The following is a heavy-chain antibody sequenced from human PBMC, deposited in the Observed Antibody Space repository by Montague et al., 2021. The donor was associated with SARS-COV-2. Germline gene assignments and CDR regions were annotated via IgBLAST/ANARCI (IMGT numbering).Heavy chain of an antibody. CDR3: ESEGVEYSTSWYSSYYYYGMDV. CDR2: IYYSGST. J-gene: IGHJ6*02. CDR1: GGSISSSTYY. D-gene: IGHD6-13*01. Sequence: SETLSLTCTVSGGSISSSTYYWSWIRQPPGQGLDWIGNIYYSGSTYYNPSLKSRVSISVYTSKNQFSLNLISVTAADTAVYSCESEGVEYSTSWYSSYYYYGMDVWGQGTTVTVSS. V-gene: IGHV4-39*01.